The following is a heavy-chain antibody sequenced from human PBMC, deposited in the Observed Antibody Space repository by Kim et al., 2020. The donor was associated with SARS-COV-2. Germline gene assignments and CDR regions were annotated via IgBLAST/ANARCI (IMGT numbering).Heavy chain of an antibody. D-gene: IGHD3-10*01. J-gene: IGHJ4*02. CDR3: ARIPNNYYGSGSYNFDY. Sequence: SETLSHTCTVSGGSISSYYWSWIRQPPGKGLEWIGYIYYSGSTNYNPSLKSRVTISVDTSKNQFSLKLSSVTAADTAVYYCARIPNNYYGSGSYNFDYWGQGTLVTVSS. CDR2: IYYSGST. CDR1: GGSISSYY. V-gene: IGHV4-59*01.